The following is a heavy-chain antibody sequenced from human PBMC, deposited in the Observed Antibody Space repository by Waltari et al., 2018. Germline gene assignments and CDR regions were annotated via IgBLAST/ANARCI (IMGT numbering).Heavy chain of an antibody. V-gene: IGHV3-15*01. J-gene: IGHJ6*04. Sequence: EVQVVESGGGLVKPGGSLRLSCVVSGFTFTKAWMSWVRQAPGKGLEWVGRIKSEGDGGTRDYSAPLKGRISLSRDDSKNTVYLQMNTLKPEDTAVYFCATDYGDFLGLWGTGTTVTVFS. D-gene: IGHD3-10*01. CDR1: GFTFTKAW. CDR2: IKSEGDGGTR. CDR3: ATDYGDFLGL.